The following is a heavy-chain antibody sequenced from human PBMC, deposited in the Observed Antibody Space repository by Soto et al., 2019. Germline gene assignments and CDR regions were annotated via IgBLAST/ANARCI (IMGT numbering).Heavy chain of an antibody. CDR1: EFTFSSYA. CDR2: ITGSGGTI. Sequence: GGSLRLSCAASEFTFSSYAMSWVRQAPGKGLEWVSGITGSGGTIYYADSVKGRFTISRDNSKNTLYLQMNSLRAEDTAVYYCAKDHIAASGVVDYWGQGTLVIV. J-gene: IGHJ4*02. CDR3: AKDHIAASGVVDY. D-gene: IGHD6-13*01. V-gene: IGHV3-23*01.